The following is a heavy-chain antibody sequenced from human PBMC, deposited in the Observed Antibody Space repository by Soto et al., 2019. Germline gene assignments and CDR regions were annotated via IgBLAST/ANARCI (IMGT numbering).Heavy chain of an antibody. D-gene: IGHD6-13*01. Sequence: PGGSLRLSCAASGFTFSSYSMNWVRQAPGKGPEWVSSSSSSSSYIYYADSVKGRFTISRDNAKNSLYLQMNSLRAEDTAVYYCARVDRAAAGNYYHYYMDVWGKGTTVTVSS. J-gene: IGHJ6*03. V-gene: IGHV3-21*01. CDR2: SSSSSSYI. CDR3: ARVDRAAAGNYYHYYMDV. CDR1: GFTFSSYS.